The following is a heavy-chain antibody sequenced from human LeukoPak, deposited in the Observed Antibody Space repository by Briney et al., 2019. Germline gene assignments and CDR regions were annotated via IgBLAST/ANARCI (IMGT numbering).Heavy chain of an antibody. CDR1: GYSIGSSNW. CDR2: IYYSGST. Sequence: SETLSLTCAVSGYSIGSSNWWGWIRQPPGKGLEWIGYIYYSGSTYYNPSLKSRVTMSVDTSKNQFSLKLSSVTAVDTAVYYCAKSMQLYGGIDYWGQGTLVTVSS. J-gene: IGHJ4*02. D-gene: IGHD2-2*02. CDR3: AKSMQLYGGIDY. V-gene: IGHV4-28*01.